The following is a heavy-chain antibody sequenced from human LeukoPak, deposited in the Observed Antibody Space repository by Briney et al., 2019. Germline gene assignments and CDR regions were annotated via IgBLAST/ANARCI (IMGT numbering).Heavy chain of an antibody. CDR1: GGSITSSNW. J-gene: IGHJ5*02. CDR3: AKSNAWDWFDP. V-gene: IGHV4-4*02. D-gene: IGHD4-11*01. Sequence: SETLSLTCAVSGGSITSSNWWSWVRQPPGKGLEWIGEIYYTGNTNYNPSLKSRVTISVDKSNNQFSLNLSSVTAADTAVYYCAKSNAWDWFDPWGQGTLVTVSS. CDR2: IYYTGNT.